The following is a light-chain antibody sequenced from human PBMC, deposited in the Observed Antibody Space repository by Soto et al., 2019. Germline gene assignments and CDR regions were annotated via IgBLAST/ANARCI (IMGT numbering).Light chain of an antibody. V-gene: IGKV1-5*03. Sequence: DIQMTQSPSTLSGSVGDRVTITCRASQTISSWLAWYQQKPWKAPKLLIYKASTLKSWVPSRFSCSGFWTEFTLTINSLQPDDFATYYFPHENCYSEAFGQRAKVDIK. J-gene: IGKJ1*01. CDR2: KAS. CDR1: QTISSW. CDR3: PHENCYSEA.